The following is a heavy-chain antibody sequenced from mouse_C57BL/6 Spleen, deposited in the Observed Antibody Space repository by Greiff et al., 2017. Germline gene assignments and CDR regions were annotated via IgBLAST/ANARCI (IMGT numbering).Heavy chain of an antibody. CDR2: IDPSDSET. CDR3: AREGPAMDY. Sequence: QVQLKESGAELVRPGSSVKLSCKASGYTFTSYWMHWVKQRPIQGLEWIGNIDPSDSETHYNQKFKDKATLTVDKSSSTAYMQLSSLTSEDSAVYYCAREGPAMDYWGQGTSVTVSS. V-gene: IGHV1-52*01. CDR1: GYTFTSYW. J-gene: IGHJ4*01.